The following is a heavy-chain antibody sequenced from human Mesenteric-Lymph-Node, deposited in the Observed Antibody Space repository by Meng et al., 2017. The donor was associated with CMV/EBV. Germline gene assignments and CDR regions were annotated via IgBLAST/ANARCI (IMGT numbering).Heavy chain of an antibody. Sequence: ASVKVSCKASGYTFIDYYLHWVRQAPGQGLEWVGWINPNNGDTNSAQKFQGRVTMTRDTSSSTAYMDLSRLTSLTAADTAVYYCARYKGLVGEGYFDYWGQGTLVTVSS. D-gene: IGHD3-16*01. CDR2: INPNNGDT. V-gene: IGHV1-2*02. J-gene: IGHJ4*02. CDR1: GYTFIDYY. CDR3: ARYKGLVGEGYFDY.